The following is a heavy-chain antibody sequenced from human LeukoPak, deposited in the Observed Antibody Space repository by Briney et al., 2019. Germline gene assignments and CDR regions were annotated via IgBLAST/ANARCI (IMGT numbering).Heavy chain of an antibody. Sequence: SETLSLTCTVSGGSISSYYWSWIRQPPGKGLEWIGYIYYSGSTNYNPSLKSRVTLSVDTSKNQFSLKLSSVTAADTAVYYCARVLPGYYYYYYGMDVWGQGTTVTVSS. CDR2: IYYSGST. CDR1: GGSISSYY. CDR3: ARVLPGYYYYYYGMDV. V-gene: IGHV4-59*01. J-gene: IGHJ6*02.